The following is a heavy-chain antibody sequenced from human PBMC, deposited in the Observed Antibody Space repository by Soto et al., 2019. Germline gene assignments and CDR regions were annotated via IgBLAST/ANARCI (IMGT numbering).Heavy chain of an antibody. V-gene: IGHV4-39*01. Sequence: SETLSLTCTVSSGAINSGTYYWGYIRQSPGKGLEWIASISYSGSAYYNPSLNSRVAISIDTSKNQFSLNLNSVTAADTAVYYCVRHSHRSGSYLNWFDPWGQGTLVTVSS. CDR3: VRHSHRSGSYLNWFDP. CDR2: ISYSGSA. D-gene: IGHD3-10*01. J-gene: IGHJ5*02. CDR1: SGAINSGTYY.